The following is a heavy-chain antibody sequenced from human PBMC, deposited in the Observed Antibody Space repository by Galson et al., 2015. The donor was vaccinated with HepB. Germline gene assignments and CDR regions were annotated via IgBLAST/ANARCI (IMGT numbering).Heavy chain of an antibody. D-gene: IGHD4-11*01. J-gene: IGHJ5*02. Sequence: KASGYTFTGYYIHWVRQAPGQGLEWMGWINPNGGGTKYAQKFQGWVTMTRDTSSSTAYMELSRLTSDDTAVYYCAKVATYRNGFDPWGQGTLVTVSP. CDR3: AKVATYRNGFDP. CDR2: INPNGGGT. CDR1: GYTFTGYY. V-gene: IGHV1-2*04.